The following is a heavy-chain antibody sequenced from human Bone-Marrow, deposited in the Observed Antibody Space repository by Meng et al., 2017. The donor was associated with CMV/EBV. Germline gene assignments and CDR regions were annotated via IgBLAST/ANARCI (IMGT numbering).Heavy chain of an antibody. J-gene: IGHJ2*01. Sequence: ASVKVSCKASGYSFSNFGIAWVRQAPGQGLEWVGIINPSGGSTTYAQKFQGRVVLTRDTSTSTVYMDLSSLRSEDRAVYYCARSGSTTSQQPGYFDLWGRGTLVTVSS. D-gene: IGHD2-2*01. CDR2: INPSGGST. V-gene: IGHV1-46*01. CDR3: ARSGSTTSQQPGYFDL. CDR1: GYSFSNFG.